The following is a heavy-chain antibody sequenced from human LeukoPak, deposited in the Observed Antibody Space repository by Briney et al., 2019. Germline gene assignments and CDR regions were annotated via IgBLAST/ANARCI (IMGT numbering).Heavy chain of an antibody. Sequence: GGSLRLSCAASGFTFTNYAMHWGRQAPGKGLEWGAVISYDSSNKYCADSVRGRFTISRDNSQNTLYLETNSMRVEDTAIFHCAAAYCSTTACSPLAYWGQGILVTVSS. D-gene: IGHD2-2*01. V-gene: IGHV3-30*03. CDR2: ISYDSSNK. CDR3: AAAYCSTTACSPLAY. J-gene: IGHJ4*02. CDR1: GFTFTNYA.